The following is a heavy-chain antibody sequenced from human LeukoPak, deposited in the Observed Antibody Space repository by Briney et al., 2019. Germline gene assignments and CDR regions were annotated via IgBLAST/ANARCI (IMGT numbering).Heavy chain of an antibody. CDR2: IWYDGSNK. V-gene: IGHV3-33*08. Sequence: GGSLRLSCVASGFTFSSYGMHWVRQAPGKRLEWVAVIWYDGSNKYYADSVKGRFTISRDNSKNTLYLQMNSLRAEDTAVYYCARDRIPYSTYYYGMDVWGQGTTVTVSS. CDR1: GFTFSSYG. D-gene: IGHD6-13*01. CDR3: ARDRIPYSTYYYGMDV. J-gene: IGHJ6*02.